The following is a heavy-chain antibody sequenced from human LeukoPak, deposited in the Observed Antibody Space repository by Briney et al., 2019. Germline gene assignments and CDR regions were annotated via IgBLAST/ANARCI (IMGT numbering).Heavy chain of an antibody. CDR3: ARSGRGVDSFSFYLDV. V-gene: IGHV3-23*01. CDR2: ISGSGGST. J-gene: IGHJ6*03. CDR1: GFSFSSYA. Sequence: GGSLRLSCAASGFSFSSYAMSWVRQAPGKGLEWFSAISGSGGSTYYADSVKGRFTISRDNSKNTLYLQMNSLRAEDTAVYYCARSGRGVDSFSFYLDVWGKGTTVTVSS. D-gene: IGHD3-10*01.